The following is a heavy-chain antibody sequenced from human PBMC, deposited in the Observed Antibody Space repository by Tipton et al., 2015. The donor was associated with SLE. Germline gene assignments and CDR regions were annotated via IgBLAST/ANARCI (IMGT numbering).Heavy chain of an antibody. V-gene: IGHV4-34*01. CDR2: INHSGST. CDR1: GGSISSSSSYY. J-gene: IGHJ3*02. CDR3: ATCGGDCLDAFDI. Sequence: TLSLTCAVYGGSISSSSSYYWSWIRQPPGKGLEWIGEINHSGSTNYNPSLKSRVTISVDTSKNQFSLKLSSVTAADTAVYYCATCGGDCLDAFDIWGQGTMVTVSS. D-gene: IGHD2-21*01.